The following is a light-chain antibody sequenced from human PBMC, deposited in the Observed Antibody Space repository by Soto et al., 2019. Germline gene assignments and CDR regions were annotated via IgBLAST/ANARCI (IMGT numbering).Light chain of an antibody. J-gene: IGKJ4*02. Sequence: EIVLTQSPVTLSLSPGERATLSCRASQSINNYLAWYQQKPGQPPRLLIYDASNSATAIPVRFSGSGSRTDFTLTISSLEPEDSAVYYCQYRGIWPPGATFGGGTKVEIK. CDR2: DAS. CDR1: QSINNY. V-gene: IGKV3-11*01. CDR3: QYRGIWPPGAT.